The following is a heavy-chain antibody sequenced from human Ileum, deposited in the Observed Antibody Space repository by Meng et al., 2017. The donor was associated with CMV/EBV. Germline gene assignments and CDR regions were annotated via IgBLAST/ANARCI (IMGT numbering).Heavy chain of an antibody. D-gene: IGHD3-22*01. CDR3: AREKAANLLLPIEFDY. J-gene: IGHJ4*02. CDR1: GYSISSGYY. CDR2: IYHSGST. Sequence: SETLSLTCTVSGYSISSGYYWGWIRQPPGKGLEWIGSIYHSGSTYYNPSLKSRVTISVDTSKNQFSLKLSSVTAADTAVYYCAREKAANLLLPIEFDYWGQGTRVTGSS. V-gene: IGHV4-38-2*02.